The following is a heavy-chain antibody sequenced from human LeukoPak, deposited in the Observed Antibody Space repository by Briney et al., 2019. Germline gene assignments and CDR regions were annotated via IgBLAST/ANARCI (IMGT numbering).Heavy chain of an antibody. Sequence: SVKVSCKTSGYTFTDYFIHWVRQAPGQGLEWMGRVNPDSGGIDSAQDFQGRVTMTRATSITTAYMELSSLTSDDTAIYFCARDLASTPYWELDYWGQGTPVTVSP. V-gene: IGHV1-2*06. CDR1: GYTFTDYF. CDR2: VNPDSGGI. D-gene: IGHD1-26*01. CDR3: ARDLASTPYWELDY. J-gene: IGHJ4*02.